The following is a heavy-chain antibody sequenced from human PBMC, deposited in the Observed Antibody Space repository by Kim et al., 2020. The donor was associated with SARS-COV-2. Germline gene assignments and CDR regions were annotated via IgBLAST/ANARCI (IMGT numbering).Heavy chain of an antibody. V-gene: IGHV4-34*01. J-gene: IGHJ6*02. CDR3: ASGRVRTVTTSYYYYGMDV. Sequence: SETLSLTCAVYGGSFSGYYWSWIRQPPGKGLEWIGEINHSGSTNYNPSLKSRVTISVDTSKNQFSLKLSSVTAADTAVYYCASGRVRTVTTSYYYYGMDVWGQGTTVTVSS. D-gene: IGHD4-17*01. CDR1: GGSFSGYY. CDR2: INHSGST.